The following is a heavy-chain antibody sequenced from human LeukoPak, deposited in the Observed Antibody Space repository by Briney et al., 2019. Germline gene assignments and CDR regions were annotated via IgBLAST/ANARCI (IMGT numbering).Heavy chain of an antibody. CDR1: GFTFSSYA. CDR2: ISGSGGST. D-gene: IGHD3-10*01. CDR3: AKESAGYGSGSYNY. V-gene: IGHV3-23*01. J-gene: IGHJ4*02. Sequence: PGGSLRLSCAASGFTFSSYAMSWVRQAPGKGLEWVSAISGSGGSTYYADSVKGRFTISRDNSKNTLYLQMNSLRAEDTAVNYCAKESAGYGSGSYNYWGQGTLVTVSS.